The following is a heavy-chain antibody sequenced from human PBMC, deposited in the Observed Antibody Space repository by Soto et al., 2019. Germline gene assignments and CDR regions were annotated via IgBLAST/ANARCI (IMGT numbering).Heavy chain of an antibody. CDR3: ARTGVVVVPAATLHFDY. CDR2: IIPIFGTA. CDR1: GGTFSSYA. V-gene: IGHV1-69*01. Sequence: QVQLVQSGAEVKKPGSSVKVSCKASGGTFSSYAISWVRQAPGQGLEWKGRIIPIFGTANYAEKFQGRVTITADESTSTAYMELSSLRSEDTAVYYCARTGVVVVPAATLHFDYWGQGTLVTVSS. J-gene: IGHJ4*02. D-gene: IGHD2-2*01.